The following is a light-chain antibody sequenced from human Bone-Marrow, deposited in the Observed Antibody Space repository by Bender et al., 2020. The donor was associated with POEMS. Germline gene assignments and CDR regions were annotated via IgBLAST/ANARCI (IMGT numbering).Light chain of an antibody. CDR2: GKN. J-gene: IGLJ2*01. CDR1: ILRNYY. V-gene: IGLV3-19*01. Sequence: SSELTQDPAVSVALGQTVRISCQGDILRNYYASWYQQKPGQAPMLVIYGKNNRASGIPDRFSGSTSGSTASLTISGAQAEDEADYYCKSRDSTGNHLFAGGTKLTVL. CDR3: KSRDSTGNHL.